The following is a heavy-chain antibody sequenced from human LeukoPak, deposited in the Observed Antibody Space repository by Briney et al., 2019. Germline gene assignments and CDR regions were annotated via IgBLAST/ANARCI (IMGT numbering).Heavy chain of an antibody. CDR3: AKDGQSTVAYCGGDCPAHFDY. CDR1: GFTFSSYA. Sequence: GGSLRLSCAASGFTFSSYAMSWVRQAPGKGLEWVSAISGSGGSTYYADSVKGRFTIFRDNSKNTLYLQMNSLRAEDTAVYYCAKDGQSTVAYCGGDCPAHFDYWGQGTLVTVSS. D-gene: IGHD2-21*02. J-gene: IGHJ4*02. V-gene: IGHV3-23*01. CDR2: ISGSGGST.